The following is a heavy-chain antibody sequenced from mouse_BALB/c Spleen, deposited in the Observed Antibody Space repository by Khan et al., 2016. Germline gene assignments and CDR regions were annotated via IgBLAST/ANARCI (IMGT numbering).Heavy chain of an antibody. V-gene: IGHV1-62-2*01. D-gene: IGHD2-3*01. CDR1: GYTFTEYT. J-gene: IGHJ4*01. CDR2: FYPGSGSI. Sequence: QVQLQQSGAELVKPGASVKLSCKASGYTFTEYTIHWVKQKSGQGLEWIGWFYPGSGSIKYNEKFKDQATLTADKSSSTVYMERRRVTYEELAVYVCARYGERDGYEAMDCWGKGTSVTISS. CDR3: ARYGERDGYEAMDC.